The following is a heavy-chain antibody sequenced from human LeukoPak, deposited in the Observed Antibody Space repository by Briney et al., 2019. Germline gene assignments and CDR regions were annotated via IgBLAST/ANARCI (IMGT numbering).Heavy chain of an antibody. CDR3: ARDYYDSSGYYMDV. V-gene: IGHV1-2*06. CDR2: INPNSGGT. J-gene: IGHJ6*02. CDR1: GYTFTGYY. Sequence: ASVKVSCKASGYTFTGYYMHWVRQAPGQGLEWMGRINPNSGGTNYAQKFQDRVTMTRDTSISTAYMELSRLRSDDTAVYYCARDYYDSSGYYMDVWGQGTTVTVSS. D-gene: IGHD3-22*01.